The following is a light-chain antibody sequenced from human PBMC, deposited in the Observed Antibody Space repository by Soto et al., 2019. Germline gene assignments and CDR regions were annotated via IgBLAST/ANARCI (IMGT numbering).Light chain of an antibody. V-gene: IGKV1-5*01. CDR2: DPS. J-gene: IGKJ1*01. Sequence: DFQMTQSPSTLSASVGDRVTITCRASQKIRSRLAWFQQKLGKAPKLLIYDPSSLESGVPQRFSGSGSGPEFTLPISRLQTDDFSTYYCQQYHSYWTFGEGTKVE. CDR1: QKIRSR. CDR3: QQYHSYWT.